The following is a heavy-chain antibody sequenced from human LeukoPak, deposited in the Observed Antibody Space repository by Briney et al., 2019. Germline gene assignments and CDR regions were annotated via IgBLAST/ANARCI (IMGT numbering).Heavy chain of an antibody. Sequence: SETLSLTCAVYGGSFSGYYWSWIRQPPGKGLEWIGYIYYSGSTYYNPSLKSRVTISVDTSKNQFSLKLSSVTAADTAVYYCARNTYYYDSSGYNAFDIWGQGTMVTVSS. J-gene: IGHJ3*02. CDR2: IYYSGST. D-gene: IGHD3-22*01. V-gene: IGHV4-30-4*01. CDR3: ARNTYYYDSSGYNAFDI. CDR1: GGSFSGYY.